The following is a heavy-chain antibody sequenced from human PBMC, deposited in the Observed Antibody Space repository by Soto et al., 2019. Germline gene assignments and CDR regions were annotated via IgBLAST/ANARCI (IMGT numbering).Heavy chain of an antibody. CDR1: GFTFSSYG. CDR3: ARDGGCRDGYTVGGNWFVP. V-gene: IGHV3-33*01. D-gene: IGHD6-19*01. Sequence: QVQLVESGGGVGQPGRSLRLSCAASGFTFSSYGMHWVRQAPGKGLEWVAVIWYDGSNKYYADSVKGRLPISRDNSKNTLYHQMNSLRAQETAVYYCARDGGCRDGYTVGGNWFVPWGQGTLVTVTS. CDR2: IWYDGSNK. J-gene: IGHJ5*02.